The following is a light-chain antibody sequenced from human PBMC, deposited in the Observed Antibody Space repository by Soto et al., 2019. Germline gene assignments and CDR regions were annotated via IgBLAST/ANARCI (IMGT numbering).Light chain of an antibody. V-gene: IGLV2-14*01. Sequence: QSALTQPASVSGSPGQSITISCTGTNSDIGGYDYVSWYQPHPGKAPKLMLFEVSNRPSGVSYRFSGSKSGNTASLTISGLQAEDEADYFCSSYSISTAYLFGTGTKV. CDR2: EVS. CDR3: SSYSISTAYL. J-gene: IGLJ1*01. CDR1: NSDIGGYDY.